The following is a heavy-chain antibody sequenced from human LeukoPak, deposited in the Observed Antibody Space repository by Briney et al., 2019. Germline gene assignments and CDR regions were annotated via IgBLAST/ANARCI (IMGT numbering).Heavy chain of an antibody. J-gene: IGHJ4*02. Sequence: GGSLRLSCAASGFTFSSYWMHWVRQAPGKGLVWVSRVNGDGSSTNYADSVKGRFTISRDNAKNTLYLQMNSLRAEDTAVYYCARDGIAAVDFDYWGQGILVTVSS. CDR1: GFTFSSYW. D-gene: IGHD6-13*01. V-gene: IGHV3-74*01. CDR2: VNGDGSST. CDR3: ARDGIAAVDFDY.